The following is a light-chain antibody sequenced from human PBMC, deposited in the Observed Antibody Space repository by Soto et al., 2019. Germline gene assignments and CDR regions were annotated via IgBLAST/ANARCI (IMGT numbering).Light chain of an antibody. CDR2: KAS. CDR1: QSISSW. CDR3: QQYSSHSPYT. V-gene: IGKV1-5*03. Sequence: DIQMTQSPSTLSASVGDRVTITCRASQSISSWLAWYQQKPEKAPKLLIFKASSLQSGVPSRFSGSGSGTEFILTISSLQPDDFATYYCQQYSSHSPYTFGQGTKLEIK. J-gene: IGKJ2*01.